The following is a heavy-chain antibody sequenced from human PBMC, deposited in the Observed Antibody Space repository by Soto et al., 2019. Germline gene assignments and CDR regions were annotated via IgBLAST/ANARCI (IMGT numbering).Heavy chain of an antibody. V-gene: IGHV1-2*02. J-gene: IGHJ6*02. CDR3: AGGLAVAGIGGGNYYYYYGMDV. CDR2: INPNSGGT. D-gene: IGHD6-19*01. Sequence: ASVKVSCKASGYTFTGYYMHWVRQAPGQGLEWMGWINPNSGGTNYAQKFQGRVTMTRDTSISTAYMELSRLRSDDTAVYYCAGGLAVAGIGGGNYYYYYGMDVWGQGTTVTVSS. CDR1: GYTFTGYY.